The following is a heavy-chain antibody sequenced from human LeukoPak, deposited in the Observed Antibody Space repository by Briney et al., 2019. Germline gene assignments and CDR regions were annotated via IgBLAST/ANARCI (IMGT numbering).Heavy chain of an antibody. Sequence: GGSLRLSCAASGFTFSDHVMHWVRQAPGKGLEWVAGTSYDGTNKYEADSVKGRFIISRDNSKNTLFLQMNSLRAEDTAVYYCAKDRSAIFGAIDIWGQGTLVTVSS. V-gene: IGHV3-30*04. CDR3: AKDRSAIFGAIDI. J-gene: IGHJ4*02. CDR2: TSYDGTNK. D-gene: IGHD3-3*01. CDR1: GFTFSDHV.